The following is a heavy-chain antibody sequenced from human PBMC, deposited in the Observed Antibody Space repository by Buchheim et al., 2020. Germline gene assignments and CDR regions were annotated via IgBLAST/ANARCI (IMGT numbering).Heavy chain of an antibody. J-gene: IGHJ4*02. CDR2: IRTKANNYAT. Sequence: EVQLVESGGGLVQPGGSLKLSCAGSGFIFSDSAVHWVRQASGRGLEWIGHIRTKANNYATASAPSVQGRFFTSRDDSQNTAYLQMNSLKTEDTAVYYCIRHLEWERPSLWGQGAL. CDR1: GFIFSDSA. D-gene: IGHD1-26*01. CDR3: IRHLEWERPSL. V-gene: IGHV3-73*02.